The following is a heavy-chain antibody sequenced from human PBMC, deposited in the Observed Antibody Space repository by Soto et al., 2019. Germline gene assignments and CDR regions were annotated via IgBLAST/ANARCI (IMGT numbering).Heavy chain of an antibody. J-gene: IGHJ6*02. Sequence: QVQLVQSGAEVKNPGSSVKVSCKASGGTFSTFGISWVRQAPGQGLEWMGGIIPVFRSVKYAQKFQGRVTITADESTSTASMELSSLRSEDTAVYHCASLLWVSHNGVNYYYYAMDVWGQGTTVTVSS. CDR2: IIPVFRSV. V-gene: IGHV1-69*01. CDR3: ASLLWVSHNGVNYYYYAMDV. CDR1: GGTFSTFG. D-gene: IGHD2-21*01.